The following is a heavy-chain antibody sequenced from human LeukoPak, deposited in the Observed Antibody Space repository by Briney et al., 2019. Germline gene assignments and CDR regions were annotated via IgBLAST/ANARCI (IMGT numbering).Heavy chain of an antibody. CDR1: GGSISSYY. D-gene: IGHD3-10*01. V-gene: IGHV4-4*07. Sequence: SETLSLTCAVSGGSISSYYWSWIRQPAGKGLEWIGRIYTSGSTNYNPSLKSRVTMSVDTSKNQFSLKLSSATAADTAVYYCARGRYYYGSGSQSNWFDPWGQGTLVTVSS. J-gene: IGHJ5*02. CDR2: IYTSGST. CDR3: ARGRYYYGSGSQSNWFDP.